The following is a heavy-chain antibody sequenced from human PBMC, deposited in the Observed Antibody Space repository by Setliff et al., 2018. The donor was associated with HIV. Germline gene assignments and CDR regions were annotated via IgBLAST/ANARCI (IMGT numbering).Heavy chain of an antibody. CDR2: IYTSGST. Sequence: SETLSLTCNVSGGSISSGGYYWSWIRQPAGKGLEWIGHIYTSGSTNYNPSLKSRVTISVDTSKNQFSLKLSSVTAADTAVYYCARDRHSSSWYGDYYYYYMDVWGKGTTVTVSS. CDR3: ARDRHSSSWYGDYYYYYMDV. CDR1: GGSISSGGYY. V-gene: IGHV4-61*09. J-gene: IGHJ6*03. D-gene: IGHD6-13*01.